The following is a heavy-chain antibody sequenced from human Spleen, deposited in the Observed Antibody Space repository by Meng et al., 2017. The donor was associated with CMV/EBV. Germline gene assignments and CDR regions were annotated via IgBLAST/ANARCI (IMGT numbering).Heavy chain of an antibody. CDR3: TREQQLVLY. CDR1: GFTFSDSA. D-gene: IGHD6-13*01. V-gene: IGHV3-73*01. CDR2: IRSKTNNYAT. J-gene: IGHJ4*02. Sequence: GESLKISCAASGFTFSDSAMHWVRQASGKGLEWIGRIRSKTNNYATAYAASVKGRFTISRDDSKNTAYLQMNSLKTEDTAVYYCTREQQLVLYWGQGTLVTVSS.